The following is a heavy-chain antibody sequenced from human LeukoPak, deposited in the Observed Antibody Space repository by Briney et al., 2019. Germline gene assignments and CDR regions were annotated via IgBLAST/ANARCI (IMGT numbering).Heavy chain of an antibody. J-gene: IGHJ4*02. CDR3: ARNRYGSRTAFDY. V-gene: IGHV4-4*02. CDR1: GGSISNSNW. D-gene: IGHD3-10*01. CDR2: IYHSGSI. Sequence: SETLSLTCAVSGGSISNSNWWSWVRQPPGKGLEWIGEIYHSGSINYNPSLKSRVTISVDKSKNQFSLKLTSVTAADTAVYYCARNRYGSRTAFDYWGQGTLVTVSS.